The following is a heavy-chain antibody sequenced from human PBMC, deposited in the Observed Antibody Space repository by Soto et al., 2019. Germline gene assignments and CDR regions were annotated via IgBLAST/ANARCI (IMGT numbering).Heavy chain of an antibody. V-gene: IGHV4-59*08. CDR2: IYYSGST. Sequence: PSETLSLTCTVSGGSISSYYCSWIRQPPGKGLEWIGYIYYSGSTNYNPSLKSRVTISVETSKNQFSLKLSSVTAADTAVYYCARLHEAADFDYWGQGTLVTVSS. CDR1: GGSISSYY. CDR3: ARLHEAADFDY. J-gene: IGHJ4*02.